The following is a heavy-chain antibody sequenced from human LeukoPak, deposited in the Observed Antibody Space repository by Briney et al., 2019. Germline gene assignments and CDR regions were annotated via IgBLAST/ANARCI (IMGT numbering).Heavy chain of an antibody. Sequence: SQTLSLTCTVSGGSISSGSYYWSWIRQPAGKGLEWIGRIYISGSTNYNPSLKSRVTISVDTSKNQFSLKLSSVTAADTAVYYCANGDYRSDAFDIWGQGTMVTVSS. D-gene: IGHD4-17*01. J-gene: IGHJ3*02. CDR2: IYISGST. V-gene: IGHV4-61*02. CDR1: GGSISSGSYY. CDR3: ANGDYRSDAFDI.